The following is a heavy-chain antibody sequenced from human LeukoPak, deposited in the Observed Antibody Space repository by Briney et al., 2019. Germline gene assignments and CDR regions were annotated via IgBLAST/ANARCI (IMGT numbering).Heavy chain of an antibody. J-gene: IGHJ4*02. CDR1: GHTFTNYG. CDR2: ISGYNGYT. CDR3: ASGKYSSSWYSDY. D-gene: IGHD6-13*01. V-gene: IGHV1-18*01. Sequence: ASVKVSCKASGHTFTNYGVSWVRQAPGQGLEWMGWISGYNGYTNYAQKFQFRVTMTTDTSTSTAYMELRSLTSDDTAVYYCASGKYSSSWYSDYWGQGTLVTVSS.